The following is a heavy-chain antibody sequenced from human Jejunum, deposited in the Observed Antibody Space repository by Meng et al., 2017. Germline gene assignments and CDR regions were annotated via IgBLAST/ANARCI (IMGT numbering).Heavy chain of an antibody. J-gene: IGHJ5*02. Sequence: ASVKVSCKASGYTFTSYAMNWVRQAPGQGLEWMGWINTNTGNPTYAKGFTGRFVFSLETSVSTAYLQITSLKAEDNAVYYCARYYEYGDSWFEPWGQGTLVTVSS. V-gene: IGHV7-4-1*02. CDR2: INTNTGNP. D-gene: IGHD3-16*01. CDR3: ARYYEYGDSWFEP. CDR1: GYTFTSYA.